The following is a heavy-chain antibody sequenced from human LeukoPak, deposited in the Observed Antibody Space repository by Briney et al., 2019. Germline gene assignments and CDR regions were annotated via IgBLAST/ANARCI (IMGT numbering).Heavy chain of an antibody. V-gene: IGHV4-34*01. CDR3: ARGENSGSYFSYFDS. D-gene: IGHD3-10*01. Sequence: SETLSLTCAVYGGSFSGHYWTWIRQPPGKGLEWIGEIDHTGRSTYNPSLTSRVTISKDSSKNQFSLSLGSVIAADTAIYFCARGENSGSYFSYFDSWAQGTPVTVSS. J-gene: IGHJ5*01. CDR1: GGSFSGHY. CDR2: IDHTGRS.